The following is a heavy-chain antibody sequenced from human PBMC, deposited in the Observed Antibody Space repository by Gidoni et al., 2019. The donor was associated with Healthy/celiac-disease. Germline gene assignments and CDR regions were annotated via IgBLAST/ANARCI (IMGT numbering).Heavy chain of an antibody. D-gene: IGHD3-22*01. Sequence: QVQLVQSGAEVKKPGASVKVSCKASGYTFTGYYMHWVRQAPGQGLKWMGWINPNSGGTNYAQKFQGRVTMTRDTSISTAYMELSRLRSDDTAVYYCARELRYDSSGPYGMDVWGQGTTVTVSS. V-gene: IGHV1-2*02. CDR1: GYTFTGYY. J-gene: IGHJ6*02. CDR2: INPNSGGT. CDR3: ARELRYDSSGPYGMDV.